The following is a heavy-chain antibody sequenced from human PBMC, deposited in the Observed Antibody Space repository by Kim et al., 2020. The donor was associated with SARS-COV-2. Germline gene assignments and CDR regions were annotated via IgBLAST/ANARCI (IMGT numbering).Heavy chain of an antibody. CDR3: ASGEWELSPPWFYYYYGMDV. CDR1: GFTFSSYS. Sequence: GGSLRLSCAASGFTFSSYSMNWVRQAPGKGLEWVSYISSSSSTIYYADSVKGRFTISRDNAKNSLYLQMNSLRAEDTAVYYCASGEWELSPPWFYYYYGMDVWGQGTTVTVSS. V-gene: IGHV3-48*01. CDR2: ISSSSSTI. D-gene: IGHD1-26*01. J-gene: IGHJ6*02.